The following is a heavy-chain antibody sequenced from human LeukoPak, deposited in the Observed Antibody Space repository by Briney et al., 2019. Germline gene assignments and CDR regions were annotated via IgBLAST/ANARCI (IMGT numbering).Heavy chain of an antibody. CDR3: ARGRVINDFWSGYYSDY. CDR2: INPNSGGT. D-gene: IGHD3-3*01. CDR1: GYTFTGHY. Sequence: GASVKVSCKASGYTFTGHYMHWVRQAPGQGLEWMGWINPNSGGTNYAQKFQGRVTMTRDTSISTAYMELSRLRSDDTAVYYCARGRVINDFWSGYYSDYWGQGTLVTVSS. J-gene: IGHJ4*02. V-gene: IGHV1-2*02.